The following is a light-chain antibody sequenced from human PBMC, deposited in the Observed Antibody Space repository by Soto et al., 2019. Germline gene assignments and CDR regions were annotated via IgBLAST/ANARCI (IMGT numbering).Light chain of an antibody. CDR2: DAS. Sequence: DIQMTQSPSTLSASVGDRVTITCRASQSISSWLAWYQQKPGQAPKLLIYDASSLESGVPSRFSGSGSGTEFTLTISSLQPDDFATYYCQQYNSYSRTFGQGTKVEIK. J-gene: IGKJ1*01. CDR1: QSISSW. CDR3: QQYNSYSRT. V-gene: IGKV1-5*01.